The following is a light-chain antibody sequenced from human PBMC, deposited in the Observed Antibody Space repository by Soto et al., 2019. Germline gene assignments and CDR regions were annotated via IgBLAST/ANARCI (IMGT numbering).Light chain of an antibody. Sequence: ESVLTQSPGTLSLSPRERATLSCRASQSVRNNYLAWYQHRPGQAPRLLIYGASTRAPGIPDRFIGSGSGTDFTLTISRLEPEDFAVYYCQQYAASPRTFGQGTQVEV. J-gene: IGKJ1*01. CDR3: QQYAASPRT. CDR1: QSVRNNY. CDR2: GAS. V-gene: IGKV3-20*01.